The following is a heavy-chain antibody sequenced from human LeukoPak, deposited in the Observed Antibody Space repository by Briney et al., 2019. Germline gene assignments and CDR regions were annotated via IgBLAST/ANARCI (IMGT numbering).Heavy chain of an antibody. CDR3: ARKGDRWLQFANHPLDY. CDR2: ISAYNGNT. D-gene: IGHD5-24*01. J-gene: IGHJ4*02. CDR1: GYTFTSYG. V-gene: IGHV1-18*01. Sequence: GASVKVSCKASGYTFTSYGISWVRQAPGQGLEWMGWISAYNGNTNYAQKLQGRVTMTTDTSTSTAYMELRSLRSDDTAVYYCARKGDRWLQFANHPLDYWGQGTLVTVSS.